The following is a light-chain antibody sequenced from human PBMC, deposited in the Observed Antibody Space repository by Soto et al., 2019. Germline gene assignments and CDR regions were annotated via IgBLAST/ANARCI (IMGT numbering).Light chain of an antibody. CDR3: SSYTTSTTVI. CDR2: AVS. J-gene: IGLJ2*01. Sequence: QSVLTQPASVSGSPGQSITISCTETSSDVGDHNSVSWYQQQPGKAPKLMIYAVSNRPSGVSNRFSGSKSGNTASLTISGLQSEDEADYYCSSYTTSTTVIFGGGTKLTVL. V-gene: IGLV2-14*03. CDR1: SSDVGDHNS.